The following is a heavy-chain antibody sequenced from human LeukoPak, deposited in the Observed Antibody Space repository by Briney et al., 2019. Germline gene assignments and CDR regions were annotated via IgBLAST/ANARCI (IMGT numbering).Heavy chain of an antibody. D-gene: IGHD6-13*01. CDR3: VYSSSRNWYFDL. CDR2: ISSSYRTT. J-gene: IGHJ2*01. CDR1: GFAFSAYD. V-gene: IGHV3-48*02. Sequence: PGGSLRLSCAASGFAFSAYDMNWVRQAPGKGLEWVSYISSSYRTTYYADSVKGRFTISRDDAKNSLYLQMNSLRDEDTAVYYCVYSSSRNWYFDLWGRGTLVTVSS.